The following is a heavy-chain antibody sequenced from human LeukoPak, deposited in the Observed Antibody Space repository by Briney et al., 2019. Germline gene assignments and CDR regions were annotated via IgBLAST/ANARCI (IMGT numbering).Heavy chain of an antibody. CDR1: GYAFTSYG. CDR3: ARADSGGYYVAYWY. J-gene: IGHJ4*02. CDR2: ISGDNGKT. V-gene: IGHV1-18*01. D-gene: IGHD3-22*01. Sequence: GASVKVSCKASGYAFTSYGISWARQAPGQGLEWMGWISGDNGKTKNAQKFQGRVTMTTDTSTTTAYMELRSLRSDDTAVYYCARADSGGYYVAYWYWGQGSLVTVSS.